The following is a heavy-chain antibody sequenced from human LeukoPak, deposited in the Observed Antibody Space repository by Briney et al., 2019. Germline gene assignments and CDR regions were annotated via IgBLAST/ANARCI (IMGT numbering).Heavy chain of an antibody. J-gene: IGHJ4*02. CDR3: AKGGKWDVTPFDY. V-gene: IGHV3-23*01. CDR2: ISGGGGNT. CDR1: GFTFTSYS. Sequence: GGSLRLSCAASGFTFTSYSMNWVRQAPGKGLEWVSTISGGGGNTYYADSVKGRFTISRDNSKNTLYLQVNSLRAEDTAVYYCAKGGKWDVTPFDYWGQGTLVTVSS. D-gene: IGHD1-26*01.